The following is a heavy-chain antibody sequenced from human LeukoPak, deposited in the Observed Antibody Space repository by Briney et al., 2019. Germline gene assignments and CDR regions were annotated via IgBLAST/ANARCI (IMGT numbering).Heavy chain of an antibody. Sequence: SETLSLTCTVSSGSLGSYYWNWLRQSAGKGLEWIGHIYTSGSTNYSPSLKSRVTMSVDASKNQFSLKLNSVTAADTAFYYCAREYSSSSGKALDYWGQGTLVTVSS. CDR3: AREYSSSSGKALDY. V-gene: IGHV4-4*07. CDR2: IYTSGST. J-gene: IGHJ4*02. D-gene: IGHD6-6*01. CDR1: SGSLGSYY.